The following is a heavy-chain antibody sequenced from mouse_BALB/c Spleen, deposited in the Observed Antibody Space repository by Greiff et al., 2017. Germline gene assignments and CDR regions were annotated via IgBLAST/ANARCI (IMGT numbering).Heavy chain of an antibody. CDR3: ARDDGNYVVFAY. J-gene: IGHJ3*01. D-gene: IGHD2-3*01. CDR1: GYTFTSYW. V-gene: IGHV1S81*02. Sequence: QVQLKQPGAELVKPGASVKLSCKASGYTFTSYWMHWVKQRPGQGLEWIGEINPSNGRTNYNEKFKSKATLTVDKSSSTAYMQLSSLTSEDSAVYYCARDDGNYVVFAYWGQGTLVTVSA. CDR2: INPSNGRT.